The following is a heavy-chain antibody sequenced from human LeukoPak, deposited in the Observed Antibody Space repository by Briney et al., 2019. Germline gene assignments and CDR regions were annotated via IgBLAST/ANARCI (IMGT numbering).Heavy chain of an antibody. Sequence: GGSLRLSCAASGFTVSRNAMAWVRQAPGKGLEWVSGIDNDGNTHYADSVRGRFTISRDISKNTVSLQLSSLRAEDTAVYYCARGPRRQWLFRAGYFDYWGQGTLVTVSS. J-gene: IGHJ4*02. D-gene: IGHD6-19*01. CDR2: IDNDGNT. CDR1: GFTVSRNA. V-gene: IGHV3-23*01. CDR3: ARGPRRQWLFRAGYFDY.